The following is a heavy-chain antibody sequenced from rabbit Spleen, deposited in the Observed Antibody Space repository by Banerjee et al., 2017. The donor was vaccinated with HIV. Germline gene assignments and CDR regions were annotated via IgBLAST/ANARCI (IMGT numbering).Heavy chain of an antibody. CDR1: GFSFSSSDY. J-gene: IGHJ6*01. V-gene: IGHV1S45*01. Sequence: QEQLVESGGGLVQPTGSLTLTCKASGFSFSSSDYICWVRQAPGKGLEWISCIAGSSSGFTYSATWAKGRFTCSKTSSTTVTLQMTSLTVADTATYFCARDTATSFSTYGMDLWGQGTLVTVS. D-gene: IGHD1-1*01. CDR2: IAGSSSGFT. CDR3: ARDTATSFSTYGMDL.